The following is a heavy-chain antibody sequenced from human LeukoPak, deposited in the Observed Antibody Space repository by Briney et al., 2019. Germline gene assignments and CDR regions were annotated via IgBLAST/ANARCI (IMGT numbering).Heavy chain of an antibody. J-gene: IGHJ3*02. Sequence: PGGSLRLSCAASAFIFSSYGMHWARQAPGKGLEWVAAISDDGGKTYYADSVKGRLAISRDNSKNTLFLQMHSLRVEDTAVYFCAKMKLLFNDAFDIWGQGTVVTVSS. CDR1: AFIFSSYG. V-gene: IGHV3-30*18. CDR3: AKMKLLFNDAFDI. D-gene: IGHD2-21*01. CDR2: ISDDGGKT.